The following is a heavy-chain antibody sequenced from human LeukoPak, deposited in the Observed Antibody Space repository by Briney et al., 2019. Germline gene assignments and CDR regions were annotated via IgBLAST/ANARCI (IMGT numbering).Heavy chain of an antibody. D-gene: IGHD3-10*01. J-gene: IGHJ6*02. CDR1: GFTFSSYA. CDR2: ISGSGGST. Sequence: QTGGSLRLSCAASGFTFSSYAMSWVRQAPGKGLEWVSAISGSGGSTYYADSVKGRFTISRDNSKNTLYLQMNSLRAEDTAVYYCAKDLLWFGELLSLYAGYYGMDVWGQGTTVTVSS. V-gene: IGHV3-23*01. CDR3: AKDLLWFGELLSLYAGYYGMDV.